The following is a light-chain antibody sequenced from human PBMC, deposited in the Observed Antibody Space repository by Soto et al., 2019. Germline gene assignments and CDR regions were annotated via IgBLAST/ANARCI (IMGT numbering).Light chain of an antibody. V-gene: IGKV3D-20*02. CDR2: GAY. Sequence: ESVLTQSQGTLSLYPGKRATLSYRASQSLSSTYLAWYQQKPGQAPRLLIYGAYKRDNGIPARFSGSGSGTDFTRTISSLEPEDFALYFCQQRNNWPPTFGGGTKVE. CDR3: QQRNNWPPT. CDR1: QSLSSTY. J-gene: IGKJ4*01.